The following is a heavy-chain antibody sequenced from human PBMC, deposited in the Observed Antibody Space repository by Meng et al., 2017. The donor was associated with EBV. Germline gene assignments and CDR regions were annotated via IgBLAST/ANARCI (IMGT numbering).Heavy chain of an antibody. J-gene: IGHJ4*02. D-gene: IGHD3-10*01. Sequence: QVQLVQSGAEVKKPGASVTVSCKASGYTFTNYDINWVRQATGQGLEWMGWINAGNGNTKYSQKFQGRVTITRDTSASTAYMDLSSLRSEDTAVYYCARLAPLVGSGSSKGLDYWGQGTLVTVSS. V-gene: IGHV1-3*01. CDR2: INAGNGNT. CDR3: ARLAPLVGSGSSKGLDY. CDR1: GYTFTNYD.